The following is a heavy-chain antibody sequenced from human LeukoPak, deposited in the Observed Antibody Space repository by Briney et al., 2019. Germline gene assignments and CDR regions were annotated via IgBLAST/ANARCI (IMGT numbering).Heavy chain of an antibody. CDR1: GFTFSSYG. V-gene: IGHV3-30*18. CDR2: ISYDGSNK. CDR3: AKDGGSGWYRGEFDY. J-gene: IGHJ4*02. D-gene: IGHD6-19*01. Sequence: GGSLRLSCVASGFTFSSYGMHWVRQAPGKGLEWVAVISYDGSNKYYADSVKGRFTISRDNSKNTLYLQMNSLRAEDTAVYYCAKDGGSGWYRGEFDYWGQGTLVTVSS.